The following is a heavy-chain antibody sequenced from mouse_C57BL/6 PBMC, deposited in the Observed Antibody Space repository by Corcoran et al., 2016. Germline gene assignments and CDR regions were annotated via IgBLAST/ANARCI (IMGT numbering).Heavy chain of an antibody. V-gene: IGHV1-76*01. D-gene: IGHD3-2*01. J-gene: IGHJ1*03. CDR1: GYTFTDYY. Sequence: QVQLKQSGAELVRPGASVKLSCKASGYTFTDYYINWVKQRPGQGLEWIARIYPGSGNTYYNEKFKGKATLTAEKSSSTAYMQLSSLTSEDSAVYFCASRAFRQWYFDVWGTGTTVTVSS. CDR2: IYPGSGNT. CDR3: ASRAFRQWYFDV.